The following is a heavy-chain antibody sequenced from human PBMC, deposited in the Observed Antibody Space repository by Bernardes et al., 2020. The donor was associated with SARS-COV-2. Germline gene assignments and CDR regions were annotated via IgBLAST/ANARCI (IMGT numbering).Heavy chain of an antibody. V-gene: IGHV1-18*01. J-gene: IGHJ4*02. CDR3: ARDRITMVRGVSPTFDY. Sequence: SVQVSCKASGYTFTSYCISWVRQAPAPRLEWIGLISAYHGNTNYAQQLQGRVTMTTDTSTRTAYMELGRLRSDDTAVYYCARDRITMVRGVSPTFDYWGQGTLVTVSS. CDR1: GYTFTSYC. D-gene: IGHD3-10*01. CDR2: ISAYHGNT.